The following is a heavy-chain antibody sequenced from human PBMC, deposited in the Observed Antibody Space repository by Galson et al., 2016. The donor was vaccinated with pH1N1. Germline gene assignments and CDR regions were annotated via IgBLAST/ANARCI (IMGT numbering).Heavy chain of an antibody. CDR2: IYHIGGT. Sequence: LSHTLAVSGGSIRSRNWWSWVRQPPGQGLELSGEIYHIGGTNYNPSLNSRVTIPLDKSKNHFSLNLASVTAADTAVYYCARDGGDYGGAGQYKYFDTWAQGTLVIVSS. CDR3: ARDGGDYGGAGQYKYFDT. V-gene: IGHV4-4*02. CDR1: GGSIRSRNW. D-gene: IGHD4-23*01. J-gene: IGHJ5*02.